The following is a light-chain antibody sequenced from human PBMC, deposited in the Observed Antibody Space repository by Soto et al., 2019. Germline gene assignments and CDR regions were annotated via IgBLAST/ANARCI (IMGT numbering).Light chain of an antibody. CDR1: QSISTW. J-gene: IGKJ1*01. V-gene: IGKV1-5*01. CDR3: QQYKGVT. Sequence: QMTQSPSTLSASVGDRVTITCRASQSISTWLAWYQQKPGKAPKLLIYDASSLESGVPSRFSGSGSGTEFTLTISSLQPDDSATYYCQQYKGVTFGQGTKVDIK. CDR2: DAS.